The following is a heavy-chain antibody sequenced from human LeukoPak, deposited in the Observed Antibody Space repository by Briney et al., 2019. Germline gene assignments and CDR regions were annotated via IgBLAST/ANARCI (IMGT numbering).Heavy chain of an antibody. CDR2: ISGSGGST. CDR3: APNIGYDKPLDF. D-gene: IGHD5-12*01. J-gene: IGHJ4*02. Sequence: GGSLRLSCAASGFTFSIYVMNWVRQAPGQGLEWVSVISGSGGSTYYADSVKGRFTISRDNSKNTLYLQMNSLRAEDTAVYYCAPNIGYDKPLDFWGQGTLVTVSS. V-gene: IGHV3-23*01. CDR1: GFTFSIYV.